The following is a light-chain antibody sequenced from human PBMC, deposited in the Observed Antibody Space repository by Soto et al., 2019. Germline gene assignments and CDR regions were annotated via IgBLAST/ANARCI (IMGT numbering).Light chain of an antibody. Sequence: AIHCTESPSSRSASLVDRVTITCRASQGISSYLAWYQQKPGKAPKLLIYAASTLQSGVPSRFSGSGSGTDFTLTISCLQSEDFATYYCQQYYSYPWTFGQGTKVDIK. CDR1: QGISSY. CDR3: QQYYSYPWT. CDR2: AAS. V-gene: IGKV1-8*01. J-gene: IGKJ1*01.